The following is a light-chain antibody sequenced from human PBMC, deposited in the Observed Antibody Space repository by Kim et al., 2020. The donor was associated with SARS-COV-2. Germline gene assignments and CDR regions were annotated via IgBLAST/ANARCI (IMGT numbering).Light chain of an antibody. Sequence: QSVLTQPPSVSGAPGQRVTISCTGSRSNIGAGYDVHWYQQLPGTAPKLLIYSNTYWPSGVPDRFSGSRSGTSASLAITGLQAEDEADYYCQSYDSGLSAVVFGGGTQLTVL. CDR1: RSNIGAGYD. CDR2: SNT. V-gene: IGLV1-40*01. CDR3: QSYDSGLSAVV. J-gene: IGLJ2*01.